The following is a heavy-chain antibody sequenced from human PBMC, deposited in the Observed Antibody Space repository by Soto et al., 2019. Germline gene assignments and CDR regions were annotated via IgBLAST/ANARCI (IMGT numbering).Heavy chain of an antibody. D-gene: IGHD6-6*01. V-gene: IGHV3-9*01. CDR3: AKGTIAARSSWFDP. Sequence: GGSLRLSCAASGFTFDDYAMHWVRQAPGKGMEWVSGISWNSGSIGYADSVKGRFTISRDNAKNSLYLQMNSLRAEDTALYYCAKGTIAARSSWFDPWGQGTLVTVSS. CDR1: GFTFDDYA. CDR2: ISWNSGSI. J-gene: IGHJ5*02.